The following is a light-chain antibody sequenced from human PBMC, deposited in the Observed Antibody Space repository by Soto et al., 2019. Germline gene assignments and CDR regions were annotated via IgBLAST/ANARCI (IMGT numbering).Light chain of an antibody. CDR3: SSYTSSSVRVL. CDR1: SSDVGGYSY. CDR2: DVS. V-gene: IGLV2-14*01. J-gene: IGLJ2*01. Sequence: QSVLTQPASVSGSPGQSITISCPGTSSDVGGYSYVSWYQQHPGKAPKLMIFDVSTRPSGVSNRFSGSKSGNTASLTISGLQAEDESDYYCSSYTSSSVRVLFGGGTKLTVL.